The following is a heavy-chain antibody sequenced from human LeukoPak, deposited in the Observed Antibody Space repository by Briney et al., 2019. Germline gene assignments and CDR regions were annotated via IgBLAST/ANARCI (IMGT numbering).Heavy chain of an antibody. Sequence: GGSLRLSCAASGFTFSSYWMSWVRQAPGKGLEWVANIKQDGSEKYYVDSVKGRFTISRDNAKNSLYLQMNSLRAEDTAVYYCARDRVIWRLRLDHYFDYWGQGTLVTVSS. CDR2: IKQDGSEK. V-gene: IGHV3-7*01. J-gene: IGHJ4*02. CDR3: ARDRVIWRLRLDHYFDY. CDR1: GFTFSSYW. D-gene: IGHD5-12*01.